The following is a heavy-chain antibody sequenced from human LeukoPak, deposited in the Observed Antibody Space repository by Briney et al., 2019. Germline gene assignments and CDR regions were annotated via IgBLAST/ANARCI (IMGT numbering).Heavy chain of an antibody. CDR1: GYTFTGYY. CDR2: INPNSGGT. V-gene: IGHV1-2*02. Sequence: GASVKVSCKASGYTFTGYYMHWVRQAPGQGLEWMGWINPNSGGTNYAQKFQGRVTMTRDTSISTAYMELSRLRSDDTAVYYCARKMGKSLSSSCCEAWFDPWGQGTLVTVSS. D-gene: IGHD6-13*01. CDR3: ARKMGKSLSSSCCEAWFDP. J-gene: IGHJ5*02.